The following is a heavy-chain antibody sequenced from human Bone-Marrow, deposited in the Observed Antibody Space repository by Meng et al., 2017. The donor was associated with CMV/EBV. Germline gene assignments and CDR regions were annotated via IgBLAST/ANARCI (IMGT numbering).Heavy chain of an antibody. V-gene: IGHV3-30*02. CDR1: GFTFSSYG. Sequence: GESLKISCAASGFTFSSYGMHWVRQAPGKGLEWVAFIRYDGSNKYYADSVKGRFTISRDNSKTTLYLQMNSLRAEDTAVYYCAKDHVQVAPYRYYGMDVWGQGTTVTFSS. CDR3: AKDHVQVAPYRYYGMDV. D-gene: IGHD2-21*01. CDR2: IRYDGSNK. J-gene: IGHJ6*02.